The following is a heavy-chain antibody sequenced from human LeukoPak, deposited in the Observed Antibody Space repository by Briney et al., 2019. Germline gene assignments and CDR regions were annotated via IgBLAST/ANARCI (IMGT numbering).Heavy chain of an antibody. D-gene: IGHD3-22*01. CDR3: ARMHYYDSSGPNWFDP. CDR1: GYTFTSYD. CDR2: MNPNSGNT. Sequence: ASVKVSCKASGYTFTSYDINWVRQATGQGLEWMGWMNPNSGNTGYAQKFQGRVTMTRNTSISTAYMELSSLRSEDTAVYYCARMHYYDSSGPNWFDPWGQGTLVTVSS. V-gene: IGHV1-8*01. J-gene: IGHJ5*02.